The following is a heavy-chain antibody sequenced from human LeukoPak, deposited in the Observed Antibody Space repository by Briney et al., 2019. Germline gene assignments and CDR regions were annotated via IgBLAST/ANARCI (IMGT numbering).Heavy chain of an antibody. Sequence: GGSLGLSCAASGFTFSSYAMHWVRQAPGKGLEWVAVISYDGSNKYYADSVKGRFTISRDNSKNTVSLQMHSLRAEDTATYYCAKDNGWLHYCHWGQGTLVTVSS. CDR3: AKDNGWLHYCH. CDR2: ISYDGSNK. CDR1: GFTFSSYA. D-gene: IGHD2-8*01. J-gene: IGHJ4*02. V-gene: IGHV3-30*04.